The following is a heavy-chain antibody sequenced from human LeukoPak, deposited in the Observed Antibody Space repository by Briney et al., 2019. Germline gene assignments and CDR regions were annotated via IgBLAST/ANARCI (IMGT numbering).Heavy chain of an antibody. Sequence: GGSLRLSCAASGFTFSSYGMHWVRQAPGKGLEWVAVISYDGSNKYYADSVKGRFTISRDNSKNTLYLQMNSLRAKDTAVYYCVKGGVPAAILDYWGQGTLVTVSS. D-gene: IGHD2-2*01. V-gene: IGHV3-30*18. CDR1: GFTFSSYG. J-gene: IGHJ4*02. CDR3: VKGGVPAAILDY. CDR2: ISYDGSNK.